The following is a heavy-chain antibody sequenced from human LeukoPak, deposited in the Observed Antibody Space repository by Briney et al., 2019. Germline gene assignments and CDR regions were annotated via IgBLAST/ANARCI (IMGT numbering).Heavy chain of an antibody. J-gene: IGHJ4*02. V-gene: IGHV3-21*01. CDR1: GFTFSSYS. D-gene: IGHD3-22*01. CDR3: ARLRRNSDKSGYYYYYDY. Sequence: NAGGSLRLSCAASGFTFSSYSFNWVRQAPGKGLEWVSSVNTVSSYIYYADSVRGRFTISRDNADNSVYLKMNGLRAEDTAVYYCARLRRNSDKSGYYYYYDYWGQGTLVTVSS. CDR2: VNTVSSYI.